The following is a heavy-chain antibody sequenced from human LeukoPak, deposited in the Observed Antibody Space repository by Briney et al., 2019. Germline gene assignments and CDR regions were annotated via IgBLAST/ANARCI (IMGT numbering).Heavy chain of an antibody. J-gene: IGHJ3*02. Sequence: GGSLRLSCAASGFTFSTYGMHWVHQAPGKGLEWVAVIWYGGSNKYYADSVKGRFTISRDNSKNTLYLQMNSLRAEDTAVYYCAKDRSEEPYAFDIWGQGTMVTVSS. CDR3: AKDRSEEPYAFDI. CDR1: GFTFSTYG. CDR2: IWYGGSNK. D-gene: IGHD1-14*01. V-gene: IGHV3-30*02.